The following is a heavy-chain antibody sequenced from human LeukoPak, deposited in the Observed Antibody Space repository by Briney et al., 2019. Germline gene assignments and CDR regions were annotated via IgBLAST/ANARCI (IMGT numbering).Heavy chain of an antibody. CDR1: GFTFSSYG. D-gene: IGHD4-17*01. CDR3: ARDGHYGDLSNFDY. CDR2: ISGSGGST. Sequence: GGSLRLSCAASGFTFSSYGMSWVRQAPGKGLEWVSAISGSGGSTYYADSVKGRFTISRDNSKNTLYLQMNSLRAEDTAVYYCARDGHYGDLSNFDYWGQGTLVTVSS. J-gene: IGHJ4*02. V-gene: IGHV3-23*01.